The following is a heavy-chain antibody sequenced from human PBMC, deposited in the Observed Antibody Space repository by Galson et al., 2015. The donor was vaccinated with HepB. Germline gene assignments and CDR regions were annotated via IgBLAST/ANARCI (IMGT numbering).Heavy chain of an antibody. CDR3: ARERRYSSGWFVRYGMDV. CDR2: IYYSGST. J-gene: IGHJ6*02. CDR1: GGSISSYY. Sequence: SETLSLTCTVSGGSISSYYWSWIRQPPGKGQEWIGYIYYSGSTNYNPSLKSRVTISVDTSKSQLSLKLSSVTAADTAVYYCARERRYSSGWFVRYGMDVWGQGTTVTVSS. D-gene: IGHD6-19*01. V-gene: IGHV4-59*01.